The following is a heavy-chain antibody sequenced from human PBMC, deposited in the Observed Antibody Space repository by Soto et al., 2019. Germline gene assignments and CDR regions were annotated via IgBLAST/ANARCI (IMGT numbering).Heavy chain of an antibody. D-gene: IGHD3-22*01. J-gene: IGHJ6*02. CDR2: ISSDTSTI. V-gene: IGHV3-11*01. CDR3: ARDLKAVVNHIHYNLYGLDG. CDR1: GFIFSDYY. Sequence: QEQLVESGGGFVKPGGSLRLSCAASGFIFSDYYMSWIRQAPGKGLEWLSYISSDTSTISYADSVKGRFTISRDNTKNLLYLQMNSLRAEDTVVYFCARDLKAVVNHIHYNLYGLDGWGQGTTVTVSS.